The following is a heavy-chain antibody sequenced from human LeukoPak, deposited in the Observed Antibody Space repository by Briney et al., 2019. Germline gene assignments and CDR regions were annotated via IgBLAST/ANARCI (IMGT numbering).Heavy chain of an antibody. Sequence: GGSLRLSCAVSGFTFSSYWMNWLRQAPGKGLEWVANIKQDGSEKNYVDSVKGRFTISRDNAKSSLFLQMNDLRAEDTAVYYCAKGGRGNGEVYWGQGTLVTVSS. CDR3: AKGGRGNGEVY. D-gene: IGHD2-8*01. CDR2: IKQDGSEK. CDR1: GFTFSSYW. J-gene: IGHJ4*02. V-gene: IGHV3-7*01.